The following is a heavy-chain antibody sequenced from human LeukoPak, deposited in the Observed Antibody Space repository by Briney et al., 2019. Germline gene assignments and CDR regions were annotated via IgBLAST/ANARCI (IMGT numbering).Heavy chain of an antibody. Sequence: PGGSLRLSCAASGFTFSSYAMSWVRQAPGKGLEWVSAISGSGGSTYYADSVKGRFTISRDNSKNTLYLQMNSLRAEDTAVYYCAKDNTIFGVVGDAFDIWGQGTMVTVSS. D-gene: IGHD3-3*01. CDR3: AKDNTIFGVVGDAFDI. CDR1: GFTFSSYA. J-gene: IGHJ3*02. CDR2: ISGSGGST. V-gene: IGHV3-23*01.